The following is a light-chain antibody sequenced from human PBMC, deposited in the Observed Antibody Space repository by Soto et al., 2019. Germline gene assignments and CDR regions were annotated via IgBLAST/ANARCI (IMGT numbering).Light chain of an antibody. V-gene: IGKV1-17*01. CDR3: QQLNSYPQA. Sequence: DIQMTQSPSSLSASVGDRVTITCRASQGIRDALGWYQQKPGKAPKRLIYAASSLQSGVPSRFSGSGSGTEFTLTISSLQPEDFATYYCQQLNSYPQAFGQGTKVEIK. CDR2: AAS. J-gene: IGKJ1*01. CDR1: QGIRDA.